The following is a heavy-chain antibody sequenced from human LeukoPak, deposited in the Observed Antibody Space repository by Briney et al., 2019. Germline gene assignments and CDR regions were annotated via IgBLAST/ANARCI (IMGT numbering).Heavy chain of an antibody. CDR3: TRDRSRAEDD. CDR2: INQGGSDK. V-gene: IGHV3-7*01. D-gene: IGHD1-14*01. Sequence: PGGSLRLSCAASGFSVSDYWMTWVRQAPGKGLEWVANINQGGSDKYYVDSVKGRFTISRDNANNLLYLQMNSLRGEDTAVYYCTRDRSRAEDDWGQGTLVTVSS. CDR1: GFSVSDYW. J-gene: IGHJ4*02.